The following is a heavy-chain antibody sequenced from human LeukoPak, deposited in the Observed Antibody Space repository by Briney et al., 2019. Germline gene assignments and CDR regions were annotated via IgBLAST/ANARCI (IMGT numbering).Heavy chain of an antibody. CDR2: IYYSGST. V-gene: IGHV4-39*01. CDR3: ARHIVVVPAAYFDY. Sequence: SETLSLTCTVSGGSISSYYWGWIRQPPGKGLEWIGSIYYSGSTYYNPSLKSRVTISVDTSKNQFSLKLSSVTAADTAVYYCARHIVVVPAAYFDYWGQGTLVTVSS. J-gene: IGHJ4*02. D-gene: IGHD2-2*01. CDR1: GGSISSYY.